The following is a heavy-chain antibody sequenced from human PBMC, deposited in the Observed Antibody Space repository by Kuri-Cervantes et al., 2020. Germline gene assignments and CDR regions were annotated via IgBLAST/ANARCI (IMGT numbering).Heavy chain of an antibody. Sequence: GESLKISCAASGFTFDDYTMHWVRQAPGKGLEWVSLISWDGGSTYYADSVKGRFTISRDNSKNSLYLQMNSLRTEDTALYYCAKGRRYYYDSSGETCLDYWGQGTLVTVSS. D-gene: IGHD3-22*01. J-gene: IGHJ4*02. CDR1: GFTFDDYT. CDR3: AKGRRYYYDSSGETCLDY. CDR2: ISWDGGST. V-gene: IGHV3-43*01.